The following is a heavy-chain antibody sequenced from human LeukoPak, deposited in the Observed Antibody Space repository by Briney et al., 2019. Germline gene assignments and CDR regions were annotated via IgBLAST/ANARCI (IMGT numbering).Heavy chain of an antibody. CDR3: VRDRDSTGYYDY. CDR1: GFTFSSYA. D-gene: IGHD3-22*01. Sequence: GGSLRLSCAASGFTFSSYAMSWVRQAPGKGLEWVSAISGSGGSTYYADSVKGRFTISRDNSKNTLYLQTNSLRAEDTAPYYCVRDRDSTGYYDYWGQGTLVTVSS. CDR2: ISGSGGST. J-gene: IGHJ4*02. V-gene: IGHV3-23*01.